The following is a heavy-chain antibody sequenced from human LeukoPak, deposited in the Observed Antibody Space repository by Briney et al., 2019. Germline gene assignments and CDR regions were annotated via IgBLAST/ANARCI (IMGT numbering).Heavy chain of an antibody. D-gene: IGHD6-13*01. Sequence: PGGSLRLSCAASGFTFSDYYMSWIRQAPGKGLEWVSYISSSGSTIYYADSVKGRFTISRDNSKNTLYLQMNSLRAEDTAVYYCAKSGYSSSWSPLRWFDPWGQGTLVTVSS. CDR2: ISSSGSTI. CDR1: GFTFSDYY. CDR3: AKSGYSSSWSPLRWFDP. J-gene: IGHJ5*02. V-gene: IGHV3-11*04.